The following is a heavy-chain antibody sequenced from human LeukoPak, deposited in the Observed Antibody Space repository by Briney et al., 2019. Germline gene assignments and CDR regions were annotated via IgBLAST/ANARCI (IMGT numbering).Heavy chain of an antibody. V-gene: IGHV3-23*01. CDR3: AKDLESFDY. D-gene: IGHD3-3*01. CDR2: ISGSGGST. J-gene: IGHJ4*02. CDR1: GFTFSNYW. Sequence: GGSLRLSCVASGFTFSNYWMSWVRQAPGKGLEWVSAISGSGGSTYYADSVKGRFTISRDNSKNTLYLQMNSLRAEDTAVYYCAKDLESFDYWGQGTLVTVSS.